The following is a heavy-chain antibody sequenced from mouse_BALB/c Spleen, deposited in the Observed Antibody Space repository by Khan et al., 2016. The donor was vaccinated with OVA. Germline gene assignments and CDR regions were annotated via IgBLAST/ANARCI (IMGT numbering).Heavy chain of an antibody. CDR2: INTHSGVP. V-gene: IGHV9-4*02. Sequence: QIQLVQSGPELKKPGETVRISCKASGYTFTTAGIQWVQKMPGKGLKWIGWINTHSGVPKYAEDFKGRFAFSLEISVNTAYLQITNLKNEDTAIYFCAGGGAAYYRNDGGAMEYWGQGTTVTVSS. CDR3: AGGGAAYYRNDGGAMEY. J-gene: IGHJ4*01. CDR1: GYTFTTAG. D-gene: IGHD2-14*01.